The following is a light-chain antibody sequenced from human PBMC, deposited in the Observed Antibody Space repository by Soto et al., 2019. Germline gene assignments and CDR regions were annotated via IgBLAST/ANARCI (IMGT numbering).Light chain of an antibody. V-gene: IGLV1-44*01. Sequence: QSVLTQPPSASGTPGQRVTFSCSGSSSNIGGNTVSWFQHLPRTAPKLLIYGNLRRPSGVPDRFSGSRSGTSASLAISGLRSEDEADYYCAAWDDSLSGVVFGGGTKLTVL. CDR2: GNL. J-gene: IGLJ2*01. CDR1: SSNIGGNT. CDR3: AAWDDSLSGVV.